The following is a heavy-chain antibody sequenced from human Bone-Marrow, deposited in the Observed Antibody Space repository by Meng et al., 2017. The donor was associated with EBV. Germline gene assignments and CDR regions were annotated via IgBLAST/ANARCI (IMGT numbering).Heavy chain of an antibody. CDR2: IYYSGSS. J-gene: IGHJ4*02. CDR1: GGSISSYY. D-gene: IGHD2-15*01. V-gene: IGHV4-59*01. CDR3: AREKGGGAQDY. Sequence: QVKLQESGPGLVKPSEPLSLTCTVSGGSISSYYWSWIRQPPGKGLEWIGYIYYSGSSNYNPSLKSRVTISVDTSKNQFSLKLSSVTAADTAVYYCAREKGGGAQDYWGQGTLVTVSS.